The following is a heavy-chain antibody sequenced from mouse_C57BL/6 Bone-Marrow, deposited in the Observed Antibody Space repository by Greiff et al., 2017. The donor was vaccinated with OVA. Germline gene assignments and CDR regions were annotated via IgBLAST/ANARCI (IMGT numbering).Heavy chain of an antibody. CDR2: ISDGGSYT. V-gene: IGHV5-4*01. J-gene: IGHJ3*01. CDR3: ARDRGGGLRRGGFAY. Sequence: EVNVVESGGGLVKPGGSLTLSCAASGFTFSSYAMYWVRQTPEKRLEWVATISDGGSYTYYQDNVKGRFTISRANAKNNLYLQMSHLKSEDTAMYYCARDRGGGLRRGGFAYWGQGTLVTVSA. CDR1: GFTFSSYA. D-gene: IGHD2-4*01.